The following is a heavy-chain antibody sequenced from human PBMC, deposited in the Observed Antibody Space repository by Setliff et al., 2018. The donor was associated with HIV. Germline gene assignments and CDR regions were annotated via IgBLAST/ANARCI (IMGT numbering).Heavy chain of an antibody. CDR2: IYTSGST. Sequence: SETLSLTCTVSGGSISSGSYYWNWIRQPAGKGLEWIGRIYTSGSTNYNPSLKSRVTISVDTSENQFSLKLSSVTAADTAVYYCARVGEFGSGSYEAYWGQGTLVTVSS. CDR3: ARVGEFGSGSYEAY. CDR1: GGSISSGSYY. J-gene: IGHJ4*02. D-gene: IGHD3-10*01. V-gene: IGHV4-61*02.